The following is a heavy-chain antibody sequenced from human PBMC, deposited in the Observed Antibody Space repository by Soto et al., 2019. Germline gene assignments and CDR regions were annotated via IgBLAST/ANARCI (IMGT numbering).Heavy chain of an antibody. J-gene: IGHJ4*02. CDR2: MNPNSGNT. D-gene: IGHD3-10*01. CDR3: ARNMGGYGSGSYFY. V-gene: IGHV1-8*01. Sequence: QVQLVQSGAEVKKPGASVKVSCQASGYTFTSYDINWVRQATGHGLEWMGKMNPNSGNTDYAQKFQGRVTMTRDTSITTAYMELSSLTSEDTAVYYCARNMGGYGSGSYFYWGQGTLVTVSS. CDR1: GYTFTSYD.